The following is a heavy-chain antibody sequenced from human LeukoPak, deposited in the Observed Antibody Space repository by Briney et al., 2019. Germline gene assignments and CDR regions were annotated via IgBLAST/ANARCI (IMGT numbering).Heavy chain of an antibody. CDR1: GGSISSYY. V-gene: IGHV4-59*01. D-gene: IGHD6-19*01. J-gene: IGHJ5*02. Sequence: SETLSLTCTVSGGSISSYYWSWIRQPPGKGLEWIGYIYYSGSTNYNPSLKSRVTISVDTSKNQFSLKLSSVTAADTAVYYCARGPNIAVSLNWFDPWGQGTLVTVSS. CDR2: IYYSGST. CDR3: ARGPNIAVSLNWFDP.